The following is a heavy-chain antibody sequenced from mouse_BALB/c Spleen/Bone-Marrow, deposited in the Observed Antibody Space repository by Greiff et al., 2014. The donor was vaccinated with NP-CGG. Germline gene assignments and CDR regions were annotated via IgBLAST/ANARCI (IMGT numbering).Heavy chain of an antibody. J-gene: IGHJ2*01. V-gene: IGHV1-69*02. CDR1: GYTLTSYW. CDR2: IYPSDSYT. CDR3: TRSYGSSYEYYFDY. D-gene: IGHD1-1*01. Sequence: VQLQQSGAELVRPGASVKLSCKASGYTLTSYWINWVKQRPGQGLEWIGNIYPSDSYTNYNQKFKDKATLTVDKSSSTAYMQXXXXXXXXSAVYYCTRSYGSSYEYYFDYWGQGTTLTVAS.